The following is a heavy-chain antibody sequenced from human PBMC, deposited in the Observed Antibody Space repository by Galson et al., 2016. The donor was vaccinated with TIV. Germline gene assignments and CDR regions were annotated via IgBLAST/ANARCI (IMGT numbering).Heavy chain of an antibody. D-gene: IGHD3-22*01. CDR3: AKVPSSGFSYYYGIDV. Sequence: SLRLSCAAPGFTFSSYALTWVRQAPGKGLEWVSAISGGGGSSYYGDSVKGRFTISRDNSEKMLYLQMNSLRAEDTAVYYCAKVPSSGFSYYYGIDVWGQGTTVTVS. J-gene: IGHJ6*02. CDR2: ISGGGGSS. CDR1: GFTFSSYA. V-gene: IGHV3-23*01.